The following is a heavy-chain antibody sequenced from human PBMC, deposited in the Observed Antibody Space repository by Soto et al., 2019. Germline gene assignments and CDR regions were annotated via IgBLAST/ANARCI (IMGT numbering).Heavy chain of an antibody. J-gene: IGHJ6*02. CDR1: GGTFSSYA. Sequence: GASVKVSCKASGGTFSSYAISWVRQAPGQGLEWMGGIIPIFGTANYAQKFQGRVTITADESTSTAYMELSSLRSEDTAVYYCARDRVQYYYYGMDVWGQGPTVTVSS. CDR2: IIPIFGTA. D-gene: IGHD3-10*01. V-gene: IGHV1-69*13. CDR3: ARDRVQYYYYGMDV.